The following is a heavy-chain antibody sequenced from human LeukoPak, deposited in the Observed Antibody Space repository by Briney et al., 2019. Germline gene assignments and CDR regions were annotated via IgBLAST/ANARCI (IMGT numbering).Heavy chain of an antibody. CDR2: IHYYGST. CDR1: GGSISNKY. V-gene: IGHV4-59*01. J-gene: IGHJ2*01. CDR3: ARGGWSLDL. Sequence: SETLSLTCTVSGGSISNKYWSWIRQPPGKGLEFIGYIHYYGSTNYNPSLNSRVTMSVDTSKNQFSLRLSSVTAADTAVYFCARGGWSLDLWGRGTLVTVSS.